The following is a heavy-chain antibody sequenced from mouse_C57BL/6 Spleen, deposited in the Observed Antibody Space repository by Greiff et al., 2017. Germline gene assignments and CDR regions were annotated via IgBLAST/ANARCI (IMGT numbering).Heavy chain of an antibody. CDR1: GYTFTDYY. CDR2: IYPGSGNT. CDR3: ARSVDAMDY. J-gene: IGHJ4*01. Sequence: VKLQASGAELVRPGASVKLSCKASGYTFTDYYINWVKQRPGQGLEWIARIYPGSGNTYYNEKFKGKATLTAEKSSSTAYMQLSSLTSEDSAVYFCARSVDAMDYWGQGTSVTVSS. V-gene: IGHV1-76*01.